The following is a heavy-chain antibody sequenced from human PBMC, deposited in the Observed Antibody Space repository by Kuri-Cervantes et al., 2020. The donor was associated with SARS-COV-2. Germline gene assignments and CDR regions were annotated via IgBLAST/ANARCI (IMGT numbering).Heavy chain of an antibody. D-gene: IGHD3-10*01. CDR2: ISGSGGST. CDR3: AKDGAPYYYGSESLFGMDV. CDR1: GFTFSSYA. Sequence: GESLKISCAASGFTFSSYAMSWVRQAPGKGLEWVSAISGSGGSTYYADSVKGRFTISRDNSKNTLYLQMNSLRAEDTAVYYCAKDGAPYYYGSESLFGMDVWGQGTTVTVSS. V-gene: IGHV3-23*01. J-gene: IGHJ6*02.